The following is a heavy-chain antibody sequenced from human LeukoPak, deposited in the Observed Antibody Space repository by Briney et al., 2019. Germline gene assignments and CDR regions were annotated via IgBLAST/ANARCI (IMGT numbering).Heavy chain of an antibody. CDR1: GFTFSSYA. V-gene: IGHV3-21*01. CDR3: ARDSVRGGRYGMDV. Sequence: GGSLRLSCAASGFTFSSYAMSWVRQAPGKGLEWVSSISSSSTYIYYADSLKGRFTISRDNAKNSLYLQMNSLRAEDTAVYYCARDSVRGGRYGMDVWGQGTTVTVSS. D-gene: IGHD3-10*01. CDR2: ISSSSTYI. J-gene: IGHJ6*02.